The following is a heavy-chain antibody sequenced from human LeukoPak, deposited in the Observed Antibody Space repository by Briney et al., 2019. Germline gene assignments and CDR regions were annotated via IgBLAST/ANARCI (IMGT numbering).Heavy chain of an antibody. CDR3: ARGRITIFGVVTPWFDP. V-gene: IGHV1-2*02. J-gene: IGHJ5*02. Sequence: GASVKVSCKASGYTFTGYYMHWVRQAPGQGLEWMGWINPNSGGTNYAQKFQGRVTMTRDTSISTAYMELSRLRSDDTAVYYCARGRITIFGVVTPWFDPWGQGTLVTASS. D-gene: IGHD3-3*01. CDR2: INPNSGGT. CDR1: GYTFTGYY.